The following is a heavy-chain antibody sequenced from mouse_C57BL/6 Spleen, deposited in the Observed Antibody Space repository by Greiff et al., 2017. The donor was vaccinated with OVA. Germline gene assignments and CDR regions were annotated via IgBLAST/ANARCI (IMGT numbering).Heavy chain of an antibody. J-gene: IGHJ1*03. V-gene: IGHV1-59*01. Sequence: QVQLQQPGAELVRPGTSVKLSCKASGYTFTSYWMHWVKQRPGQGLEWIGVIDPSDSYTNYNQKFKGKATLTVDTSSSTAYMQLSSLTSEDSAVYYCARRGLRRNWYFDVWGTGTTVTVSS. CDR2: IDPSDSYT. CDR3: ARRGLRRNWYFDV. D-gene: IGHD2-4*01. CDR1: GYTFTSYW.